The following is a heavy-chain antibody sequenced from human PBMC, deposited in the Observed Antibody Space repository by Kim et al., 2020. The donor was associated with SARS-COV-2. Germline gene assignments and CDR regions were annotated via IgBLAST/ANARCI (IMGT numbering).Heavy chain of an antibody. J-gene: IGHJ4*02. Sequence: NGTTKYSQNFPGRVTITRDTSARTVYMELSSLRSEDTALYYCALGRSGDYWGQGTLVTVSS. CDR2: NGTT. CDR3: ALGRSGDY. D-gene: IGHD7-27*01. V-gene: IGHV1-3*01.